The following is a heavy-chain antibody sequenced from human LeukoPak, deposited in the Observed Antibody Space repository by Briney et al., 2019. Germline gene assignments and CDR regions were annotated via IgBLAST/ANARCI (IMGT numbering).Heavy chain of an antibody. CDR3: ARGGMYYDFWSGYINPTYYYYGMDV. CDR2: ISSSSSYI. D-gene: IGHD3-3*01. V-gene: IGHV3-21*01. J-gene: IGHJ6*02. CDR1: GFTFSSYS. Sequence: GGSLRLSCAASGFTFSSYSMNWVRQAPGKGLEWVSSISSSSSYIYYADSVKGRFTISRDNAKNSLYLQMNSLRAEDTAVYYCARGGMYYDFWSGYINPTYYYYGMDVWGQGTTVTVS.